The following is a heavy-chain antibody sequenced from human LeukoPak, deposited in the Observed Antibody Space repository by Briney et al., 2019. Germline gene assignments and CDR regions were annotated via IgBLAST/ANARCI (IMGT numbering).Heavy chain of an antibody. Sequence: GGSLRLSCAASGFTFNNAWMNWVRQAPGKGLEWVGRIKSKTDGETTDYVAPVKGRFTISRDDSKNTLYLQMNSLKTEDTAVYYCTTGTYWGQGTLVTVSS. CDR1: GFTFNNAW. J-gene: IGHJ4*02. CDR3: TTGTY. V-gene: IGHV3-15*07. D-gene: IGHD1-7*01. CDR2: IKSKTDGETT.